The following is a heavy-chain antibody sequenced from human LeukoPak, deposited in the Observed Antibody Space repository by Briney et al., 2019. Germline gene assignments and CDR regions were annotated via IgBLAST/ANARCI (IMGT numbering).Heavy chain of an antibody. Sequence: GGSLRLSCAASGFTFSAYSMNWVRHTPGRGLEWVANINGRGITIHYADSFRGLFTISRDNTKNSLNLQMNNLRAEDTGLYYCARDQPSVGWGFDSWGRGTLVIVSS. J-gene: IGHJ4*02. CDR3: ARDQPSVGWGFDS. V-gene: IGHV3-48*04. CDR1: GFTFSAYS. D-gene: IGHD2-15*01. CDR2: INGRGITI.